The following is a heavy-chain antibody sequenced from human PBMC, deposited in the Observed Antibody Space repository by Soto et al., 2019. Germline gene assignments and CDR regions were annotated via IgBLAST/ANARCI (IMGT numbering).Heavy chain of an antibody. J-gene: IGHJ4*02. CDR3: ARDLRGYVWGCYRDGFDY. D-gene: IGHD3-16*02. V-gene: IGHV3-48*03. Sequence: ESGGGLVQPGGSLRLSCAASGFTFSSYEMNWVRQAPGKGLEWVSYISSSGSTIYYADSVKGRFTISRDNAKNSLYLQMNRLRAEDTAVYYCARDLRGYVWGCYRDGFDYWGQGTLVTVSS. CDR2: ISSSGSTI. CDR1: GFTFSSYE.